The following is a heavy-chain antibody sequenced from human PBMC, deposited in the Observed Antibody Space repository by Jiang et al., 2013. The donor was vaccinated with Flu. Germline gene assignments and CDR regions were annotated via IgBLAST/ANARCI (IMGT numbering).Heavy chain of an antibody. CDR2: ISRDGGGT. CDR3: ARKLGGTYPFDY. J-gene: IGHJ4*02. V-gene: IGHV3-64*01. CDR1: GFTFSDYA. D-gene: IGHD1-26*01. Sequence: ESGGNLVQPGGSLRLSCAASGFTFSDYAMHWVRQAPGKGLEYVSSISRDGGGTHYANSVKGRFTISRDNSKNTLYLQMGSLTVEDMAVYYCARKLGGTYPFDYWGRGTLVTVSS.